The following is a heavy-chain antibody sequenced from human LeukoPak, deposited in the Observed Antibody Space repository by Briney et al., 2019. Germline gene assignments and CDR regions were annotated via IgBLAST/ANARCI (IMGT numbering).Heavy chain of an antibody. CDR2: ISLSSSTI. CDR1: GFTFSSYN. D-gene: IGHD3-9*01. CDR3: AKDLFF. V-gene: IGHV3-48*01. J-gene: IGHJ3*01. Sequence: GGSLRLSCAASGFTFSSYNMNWVRQAPGRGLEWVSYISLSSSTIYYADSVKGRFTISGDNAKSSLYLQMNSLRAEDTAVYYCAKDLFFWGQGTVVTVSS.